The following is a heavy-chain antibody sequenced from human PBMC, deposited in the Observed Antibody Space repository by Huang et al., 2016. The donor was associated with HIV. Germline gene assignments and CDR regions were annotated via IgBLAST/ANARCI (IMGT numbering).Heavy chain of an antibody. CDR3: ARILMYYNSSGYGFDY. CDR1: GGSFSGYY. V-gene: IGHV4-34*01. J-gene: IGHJ4*02. CDR2: INHSVST. D-gene: IGHD3-22*01. Sequence: QVQLQQWGAGLLKPSETLSLTCAVYGGSFSGYYWSWIRQPPGKGLEWIGEINHSVSTNNNPALKSRVTISVDTSKNQFSLKLSSVTAADTAVYYCARILMYYNSSGYGFDYWGQGTLVTVSS.